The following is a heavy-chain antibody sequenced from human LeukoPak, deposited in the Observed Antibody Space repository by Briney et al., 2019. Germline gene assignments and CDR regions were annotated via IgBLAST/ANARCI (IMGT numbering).Heavy chain of an antibody. J-gene: IGHJ6*02. V-gene: IGHV4-4*07. D-gene: IGHD6-13*01. CDR2: IYTSGST. CDR3: ARDRGIAAAGHYYYYGMDV. Sequence: SETLSLTCTVSGGSISSYYWSWIRQPAGKGLEWIGRIYTSGSTNYNPSLKSRVTMSVDTSKNQFSLKLSSVTAADTAVYYCARDRGIAAAGHYYYYGMDVWGQGTTVTVSS. CDR1: GGSISSYY.